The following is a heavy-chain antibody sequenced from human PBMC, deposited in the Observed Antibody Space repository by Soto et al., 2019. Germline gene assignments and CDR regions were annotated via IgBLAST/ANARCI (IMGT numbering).Heavy chain of an antibody. Sequence: HPGGSLRLSCAASGFTFSSYWMSWVRQAPGKGLEWVANIKQDGSEKYYVDSVKGRFTISRDNAKNSLYLQMNSMRAEETAVYYCARARYFYEFWSGLDSWGQGTLVTVSP. D-gene: IGHD3-3*01. J-gene: IGHJ4*02. CDR3: ARARYFYEFWSGLDS. CDR1: GFTFSSYW. CDR2: IKQDGSEK. V-gene: IGHV3-7*03.